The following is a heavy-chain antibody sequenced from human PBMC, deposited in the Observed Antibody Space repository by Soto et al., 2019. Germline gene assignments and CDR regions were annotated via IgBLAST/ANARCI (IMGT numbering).Heavy chain of an antibody. V-gene: IGHV4-30-4*01. CDR2: IYYSGST. Sequence: QVQLQESGPGLVKPSQTLSLTCTVSGGSISSGDYYWSWIRQPPGKGLEWIGYIYYSGSTYYNPSLKSRVTISVDTSKNQFSLKLSSVTAADTAVYYCARGSQRYSSSWYGNFDYWGQGTLVTVSS. CDR1: GGSISSGDYY. D-gene: IGHD6-13*01. J-gene: IGHJ4*02. CDR3: ARGSQRYSSSWYGNFDY.